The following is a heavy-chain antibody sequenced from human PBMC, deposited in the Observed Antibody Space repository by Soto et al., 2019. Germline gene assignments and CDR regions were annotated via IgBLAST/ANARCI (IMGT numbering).Heavy chain of an antibody. CDR1: GGSFSGYY. V-gene: IGHV4-34*01. CDR3: ARGTVAQPNSYGENFDY. J-gene: IGHJ4*02. Sequence: SETLSLTCAVYGGSFSGYYWSWIRKTPGKGLEWIGEINHSGSTNYNPSLKSRVTISVDTSKNQFSLKLSSVTAADTAVYYCARGTVAQPNSYGENFDYWGQGTLVTVSS. D-gene: IGHD5-18*01. CDR2: INHSGST.